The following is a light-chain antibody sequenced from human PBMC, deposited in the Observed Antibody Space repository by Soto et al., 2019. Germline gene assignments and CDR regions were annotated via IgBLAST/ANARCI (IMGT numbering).Light chain of an antibody. CDR3: QQYKDWPTT. CDR2: YAS. CDR1: QSVTTT. V-gene: IGKV3-15*01. Sequence: EIVMTQSPATLSVSPGERATLSCRASQSVTTTVAWYQQKSGQAPRLLIYYASTRATVVPARFSGSGSGTDFTPTITSLQSEDFGVYYCQQYKDWPTTFGQGTKVEIK. J-gene: IGKJ1*01.